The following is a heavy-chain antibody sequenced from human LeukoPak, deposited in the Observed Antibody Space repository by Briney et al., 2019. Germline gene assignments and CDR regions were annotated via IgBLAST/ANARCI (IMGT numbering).Heavy chain of an antibody. D-gene: IGHD2-21*01. CDR1: GFSFSSYS. V-gene: IGHV3-21*01. J-gene: IGHJ5*02. CDR2: ISFSGTYI. Sequence: GGSLRLSCAASGFSFSSYSMNWVRQAPGKGLEWVSSISFSGTYIHYEASLKGRVTSSSDNARRSLFLQMNSLRAEDTAVYYCARDGVEFYNWFDPWGQGTLVTVSS. CDR3: ARDGVEFYNWFDP.